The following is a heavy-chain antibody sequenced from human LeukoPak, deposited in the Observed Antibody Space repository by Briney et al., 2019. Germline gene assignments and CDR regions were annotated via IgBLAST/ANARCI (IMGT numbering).Heavy chain of an antibody. Sequence: EGSLRLSCAASGFNFGEFRMAWVRQTPGKGLEWVSDIKEGGSEKFYADSVKGRFTISRDNSKNLLYLQMNRLRGEDTALYFCGRYSRAGGAMGLYHNFDLWVLGTQV. D-gene: IGHD3-16*01. CDR3: GRYSRAGGAMGLYHNFDL. V-gene: IGHV3-7*01. J-gene: IGHJ4*02. CDR1: GFNFGEFR. CDR2: IKEGGSEK.